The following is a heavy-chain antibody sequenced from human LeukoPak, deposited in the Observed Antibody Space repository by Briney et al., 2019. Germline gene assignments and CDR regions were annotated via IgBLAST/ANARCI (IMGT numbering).Heavy chain of an antibody. J-gene: IGHJ4*02. D-gene: IGHD4-17*01. V-gene: IGHV3-11*06. CDR1: GFTFSDYY. Sequence: GGSLRLSCAASGFTFSDYYMSWVRQAPGKGLERVSYISSSSSYTNYADSVKGRFTISRDNAKNSLYLQMNSLRAEDTAVYYCARGRGEGVTTGPFNYWGQGTLVTVSS. CDR2: ISSSSSYT. CDR3: ARGRGEGVTTGPFNY.